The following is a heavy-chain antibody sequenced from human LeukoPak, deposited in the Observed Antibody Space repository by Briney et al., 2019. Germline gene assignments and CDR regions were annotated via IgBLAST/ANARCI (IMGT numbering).Heavy chain of an antibody. CDR3: ARDKPRGSYYGSIFDS. J-gene: IGHJ4*02. D-gene: IGHD1-26*01. CDR1: GFAFSSYW. Sequence: GGSLRLSCEASGFAFSSYWMSWVRQAPGKGLEWVTNIRDDGGEIYYVDSVKGRFTISRDNAKSSLFLQMNSLRAEDAAVYYCARDKPRGSYYGSIFDSWGQGTLVTVSS. CDR2: IRDDGGEI. V-gene: IGHV3-7*01.